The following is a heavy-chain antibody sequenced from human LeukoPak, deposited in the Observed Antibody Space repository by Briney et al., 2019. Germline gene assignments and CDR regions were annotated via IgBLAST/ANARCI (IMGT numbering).Heavy chain of an antibody. V-gene: IGHV4-34*01. D-gene: IGHD3-22*01. Sequence: SETLSLTCAVYGGSFSGYYWSWIRQPPGKGLEWIGEINHSGSTNYNPSLKSRVTISVDTSKNQFSLKLSSVTAADTAVYYCARGYDSSGYYYVRRVYFDYWGQGTLVTVSS. CDR3: ARGYDSSGYYYVRRVYFDY. CDR1: GGSFSGYY. CDR2: INHSGST. J-gene: IGHJ4*02.